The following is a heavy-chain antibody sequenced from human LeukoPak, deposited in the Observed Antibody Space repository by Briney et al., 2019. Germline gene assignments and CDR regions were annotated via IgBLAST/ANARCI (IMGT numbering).Heavy chain of an antibody. CDR2: IIPILGIA. J-gene: IGHJ6*03. D-gene: IGHD5-12*01. Sequence: EASVKVSCKASGGTFSSYAISWVRQAPGQGLEWMGRIIPILGIANYAQKFQGRVTITADKSTSTAYMELSSLRSEDTAVYYCARAVVATPWIMDVWGKGTTVTVSS. V-gene: IGHV1-69*04. CDR1: GGTFSSYA. CDR3: ARAVVATPWIMDV.